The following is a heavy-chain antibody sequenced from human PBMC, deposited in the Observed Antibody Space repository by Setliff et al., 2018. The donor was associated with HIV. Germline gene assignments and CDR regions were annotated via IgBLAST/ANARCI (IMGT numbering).Heavy chain of an antibody. D-gene: IGHD3-10*01. CDR2: IYYSGST. Sequence: SETLSLTCTVSGGSISSYYWSWIRQPPGRGLEWIGYIYYSGSTNYNPSLKSRVTISVDTSKNQFSLKLSSVTAAGTAVYYCARPRSGTYRGHYYYYMDVWGKGTTVTVSS. CDR3: ARPRSGTYRGHYYYYMDV. CDR1: GGSISSYY. V-gene: IGHV4-59*01. J-gene: IGHJ6*03.